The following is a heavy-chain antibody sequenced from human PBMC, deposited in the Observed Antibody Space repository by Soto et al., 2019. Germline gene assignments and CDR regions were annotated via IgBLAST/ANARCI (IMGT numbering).Heavy chain of an antibody. CDR3: ARRAQLSPTYYYYYYMDV. CDR1: GFTFSSNW. Sequence: GRSLRLSCAASGFTFSSNWMSWVRQAAGKGLEWVANIKQDGREKYYVDSVKGRFSITRDNAKNSLYLQMNRLRAEDTAVYYCARRAQLSPTYYYYYYMDVWGKGTTVTVSS. CDR2: IKQDGREK. J-gene: IGHJ6*03. V-gene: IGHV3-7*01. D-gene: IGHD2-2*01.